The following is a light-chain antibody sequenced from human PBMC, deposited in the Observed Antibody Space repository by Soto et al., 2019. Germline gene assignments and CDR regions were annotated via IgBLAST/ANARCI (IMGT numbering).Light chain of an antibody. J-gene: IGKJ2*01. CDR2: DAS. Sequence: DIVMTQSPATLSVSPGERATLFCRASQSISNNLAWYQQKPGQAPRLLIYDASTRATGVPARFSGSGSGTEFTLTISSLQSEDFAVYYCQQCTNWPPYTFGQGTKLEIK. CDR3: QQCTNWPPYT. CDR1: QSISNN. V-gene: IGKV3-15*01.